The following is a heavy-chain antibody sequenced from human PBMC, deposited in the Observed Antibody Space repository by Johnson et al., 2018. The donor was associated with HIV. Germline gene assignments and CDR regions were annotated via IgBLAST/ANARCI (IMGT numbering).Heavy chain of an antibody. CDR2: INSDGSSR. D-gene: IGHD6-19*01. V-gene: IGHV3-74*01. J-gene: IGHJ3*02. Sequence: VQLVESGGGLVQSGGSLRLSCAASGFTFSNHWMHWVRQAPGKGLVWVSRINSDGSSRNYADSVKGRFTISRDNAKNTLYLQMNSLRAEETAVYYCARAMYTSGWSYDAFDIWGQGTKVTVSS. CDR1: GFTFSNHW. CDR3: ARAMYTSGWSYDAFDI.